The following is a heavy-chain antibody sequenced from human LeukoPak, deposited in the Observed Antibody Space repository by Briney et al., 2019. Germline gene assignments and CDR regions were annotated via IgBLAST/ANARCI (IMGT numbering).Heavy chain of an antibody. CDR2: IYHSGST. CDR1: GYSISSGYY. V-gene: IGHV4-38-2*02. Sequence: SETLSLTCTVSGYSISSGYYWGWIRQPPGKGLEWIGSIYHSGSTYYNPSLKSRVTISVDTSKNQFSLKLSSVTAAYTAVYYCARGNPVSTIFGVDPRYYYMDVWGKGTTVTVSS. J-gene: IGHJ6*03. CDR3: ARGNPVSTIFGVDPRYYYMDV. D-gene: IGHD3-3*01.